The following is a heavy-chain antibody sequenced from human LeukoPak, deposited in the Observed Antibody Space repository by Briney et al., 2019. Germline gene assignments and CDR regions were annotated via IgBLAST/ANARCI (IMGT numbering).Heavy chain of an antibody. V-gene: IGHV4-4*07. CDR1: GGSISPYY. J-gene: IGHJ4*02. Sequence: PSETLSLTCTVSGGSISPYYWSFIRQPAGKGLEWIGRISTSGSSKYNPSLESRVTMSVDTSKNQFSLKVTSVTAADTAMYYCARDRVSWHYFDYWGQGTLPTVSS. CDR3: ARDRVSWHYFDY. CDR2: ISTSGSS. D-gene: IGHD5/OR15-5a*01.